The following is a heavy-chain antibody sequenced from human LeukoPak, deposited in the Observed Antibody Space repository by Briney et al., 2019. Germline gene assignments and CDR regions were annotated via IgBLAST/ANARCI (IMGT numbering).Heavy chain of an antibody. V-gene: IGHV1-18*01. CDR2: VSAYNGNT. J-gene: IGHJ3*02. CDR1: VYTFTTYG. CDR3: ARRIISARVRVDFDM. Sequence: ASVTVTLMAAVYTFTTYGCRWERQAPGQGLEWMGWVSAYNGNTNYAQKLQGRVTMTTDTSANTAYMEMRSLRSDDTAVYYFARRIISARVRVDFDMWGQGTMVTVSS. D-gene: IGHD2-15*01.